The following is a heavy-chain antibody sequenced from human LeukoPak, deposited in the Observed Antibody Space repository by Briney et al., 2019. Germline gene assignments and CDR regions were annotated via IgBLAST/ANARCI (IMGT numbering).Heavy chain of an antibody. V-gene: IGHV3-21*01. CDR3: ARYCSSTSCYSNYYYYMDV. Sequence: PGGSLRLSCAASGFTFSSYAMSWVRQAPGKGLEWVSSISSSSSYIYYADSVKGRFTISRDNAKNSLYLQMNSLRAEDTAVYYCARYCSSTSCYSNYYYYMDVWGKGTTVTISS. CDR2: ISSSSSYI. D-gene: IGHD2-2*01. J-gene: IGHJ6*03. CDR1: GFTFSSYA.